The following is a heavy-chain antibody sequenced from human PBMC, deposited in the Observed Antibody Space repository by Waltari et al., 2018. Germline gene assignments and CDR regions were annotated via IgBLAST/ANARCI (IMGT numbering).Heavy chain of an antibody. CDR1: GGSFSGYY. V-gene: IGHV4-34*01. J-gene: IGHJ5*02. D-gene: IGHD6-6*01. Sequence: QVQLQQWGAGLLKPSETLSLTCAVYGGSFSGYYWSWIRRPPGKGLEWIGEINHSGSTNYNPSLKSRVTISVDTSKNQFSLKLSSVTAADTAVYYCARPLSSSSWFGVVDPWGQGTLVTVSS. CDR2: INHSGST. CDR3: ARPLSSSSWFGVVDP.